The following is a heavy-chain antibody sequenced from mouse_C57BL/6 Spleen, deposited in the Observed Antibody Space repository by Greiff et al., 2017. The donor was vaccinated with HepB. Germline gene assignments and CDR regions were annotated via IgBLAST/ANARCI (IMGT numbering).Heavy chain of an antibody. J-gene: IGHJ4*01. Sequence: QVQLQQSGAELVKPGASVKLSCKASGYTFTSYWMQWVKQRPGQGLEWIGEIDPSDSYTNYNQKFKGKATLTVDTSSSTAYMQLSSLTSEDSAVYYCARRLMDYWGQGTSVTVSS. CDR2: IDPSDSYT. CDR3: ARRLMDY. V-gene: IGHV1-50*01. CDR1: GYTFTSYW.